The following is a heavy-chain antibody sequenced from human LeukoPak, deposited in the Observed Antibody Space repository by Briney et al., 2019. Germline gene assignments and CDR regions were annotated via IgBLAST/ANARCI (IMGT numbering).Heavy chain of an antibody. CDR3: AKSQPVRIRWFDP. CDR1: GFTFSSYA. V-gene: IGHV3-23*01. D-gene: IGHD2/OR15-2a*01. Sequence: PGGSLRLSCAASGFTFSSYAMSWVRQAPGKGLEMVSAISGSGGSTYYADSVKGRFTISRDTSKHTLYLQMNSLRAEDTAVYYCAKSQPVRIRWFDPWGQGTLVTVSS. CDR2: ISGSGGST. J-gene: IGHJ5*02.